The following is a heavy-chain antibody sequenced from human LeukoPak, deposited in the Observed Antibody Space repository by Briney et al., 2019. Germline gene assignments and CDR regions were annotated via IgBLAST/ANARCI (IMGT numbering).Heavy chain of an antibody. CDR3: ARGVVPARYYYYYGMDV. CDR2: INPNSGGT. Sequence: GASVKVSRKASGYTFTGYYMHWVRQAPGQGLEWMGWINPNSGGTNYAQKFQGRVTMTRDTSISTAYMELSRLRSDDTAVYYCARGVVPARYYYYYGMDVWGQGTTVTVSS. D-gene: IGHD2-2*01. V-gene: IGHV1-2*02. CDR1: GYTFTGYY. J-gene: IGHJ6*02.